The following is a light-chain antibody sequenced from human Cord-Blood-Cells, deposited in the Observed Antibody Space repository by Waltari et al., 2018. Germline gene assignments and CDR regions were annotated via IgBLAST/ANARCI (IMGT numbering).Light chain of an antibody. CDR3: QQYDNLPLT. J-gene: IGKJ4*01. Sequence: DIQMTQSPSSLSASVGDRVTITCQASQDISNYLNWYQQKPGKAPKLLIYDASNFETGVPSRFSGSGSGTDFTFTISSLQPEDIATYYCQQYDNLPLTFGGETKVEIK. CDR2: DAS. CDR1: QDISNY. V-gene: IGKV1-33*01.